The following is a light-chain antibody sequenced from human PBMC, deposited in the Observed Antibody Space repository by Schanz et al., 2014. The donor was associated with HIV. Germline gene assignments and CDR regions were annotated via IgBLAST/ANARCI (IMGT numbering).Light chain of an antibody. J-gene: IGLJ1*01. Sequence: QSALTQPASLSGSPGQSITISCTGTSIDVGGYNYVSWYQQHPGKAPKLMIYDVTKRPSGVPDRFSGSKSGNTASLTISGLQAEDEADYYCCSYTSISTPIYVFGTGTKLTVL. CDR1: SIDVGGYNY. CDR3: CSYTSISTPIYV. CDR2: DVT. V-gene: IGLV2-14*01.